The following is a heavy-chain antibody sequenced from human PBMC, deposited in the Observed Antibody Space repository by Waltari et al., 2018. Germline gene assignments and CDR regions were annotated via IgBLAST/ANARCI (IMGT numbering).Heavy chain of an antibody. J-gene: IGHJ3*02. CDR3: AKDLDYKPSWLQLQLVNAFDI. CDR1: GFTFSSYA. CDR2: ISGSGGST. D-gene: IGHD5-12*01. Sequence: EVQLLESGGGLVQPGGSLRLSCAASGFTFSSYAMSWVRQAPGKGLEWVSAISGSGGSTYYADSVKGRFTISRDNSKNTLYLQMNSLRAEDTAVYYCAKDLDYKPSWLQLQLVNAFDIWGQGTMVTVSS. V-gene: IGHV3-23*01.